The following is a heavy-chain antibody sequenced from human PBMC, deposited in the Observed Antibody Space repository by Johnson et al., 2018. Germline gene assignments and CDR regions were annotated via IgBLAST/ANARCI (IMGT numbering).Heavy chain of an antibody. V-gene: IGHV3-9*01. Sequence: VQLVQSGGGLVQPGRSLRLSCAASGFTFDDYAMHWVRQAPGKGLEWVSGLSWNSGSIGYADSVKGRFTIPRDNAKNSLYLQMNSLRAEDTALYYCAKDRVGGGSGMDVWGKGTTGTVSS. J-gene: IGHJ6*04. D-gene: IGHD3-10*01. CDR3: AKDRVGGGSGMDV. CDR2: LSWNSGSI. CDR1: GFTFDDYA.